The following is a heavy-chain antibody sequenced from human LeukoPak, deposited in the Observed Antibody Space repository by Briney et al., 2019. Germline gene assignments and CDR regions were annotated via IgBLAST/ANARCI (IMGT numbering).Heavy chain of an antibody. CDR3: ARAGWELLLFDY. CDR1: GGLISISTYY. CDR2: IYYSGTT. J-gene: IGHJ4*02. V-gene: IGHV4-39*07. Sequence: SETLSLTCTVSGGLISISTYYWGWIRQPPGKGLEWIGSIYYSGTTHYNPSLKSRVTMSVDTSKNQFSLKLSSVTAADTAVYYCARAGWELLLFDYWGQGTLVTVSS. D-gene: IGHD1-26*01.